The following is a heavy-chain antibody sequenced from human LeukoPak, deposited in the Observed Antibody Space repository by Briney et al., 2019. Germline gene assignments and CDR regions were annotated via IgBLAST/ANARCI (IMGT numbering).Heavy chain of an antibody. J-gene: IGHJ4*02. CDR1: GFTLSSYA. V-gene: IGHV3-23*01. Sequence: PGGSLRLSCAASGFTLSSYAMSWVRQAPEKGLEWVSAISGTGSSTYSADFVKGRFTISRDNSKSTLYLQMNTLRAEDTAVYYCAKSPYGLGTYAIAGDYWGRGTLVTVSS. CDR3: AKSPYGLGTYAIAGDY. D-gene: IGHD3-10*01. CDR2: ISGTGSST.